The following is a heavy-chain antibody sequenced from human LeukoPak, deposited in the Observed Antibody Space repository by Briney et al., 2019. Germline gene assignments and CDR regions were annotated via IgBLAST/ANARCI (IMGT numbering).Heavy chain of an antibody. Sequence: PGGSLRLSCAASGFIFSSYGMHWVRQAPGKGLEWVAVISYDGSNKYYADSVKGRFTISRDNPKSTLYLQMNSLRAEDTAVYYCATDLITGTTIYGMDVWGQGTTVTVSS. CDR1: GFIFSSYG. CDR2: ISYDGSNK. CDR3: ATDLITGTTIYGMDV. D-gene: IGHD1-20*01. J-gene: IGHJ6*02. V-gene: IGHV3-30*03.